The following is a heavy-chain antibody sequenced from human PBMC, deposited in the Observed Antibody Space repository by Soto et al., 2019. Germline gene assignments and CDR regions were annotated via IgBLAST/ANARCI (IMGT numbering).Heavy chain of an antibody. CDR3: ARHSGVAEDGTD. V-gene: IGHV5-51*01. CDR1: GYSFTTNW. J-gene: IGHJ1*01. CDR2: IYPGDSDT. Sequence: GESLNLSCKGSGYSFTTNWIGWVRQMPGKGLEWMGVIYPGDSDTRYSPSFQGQAAISADKSINTAYLQWSSLKASDTAMYYCARHSGVAEDGTDWGQGTLVTVSS. D-gene: IGHD6-13*01.